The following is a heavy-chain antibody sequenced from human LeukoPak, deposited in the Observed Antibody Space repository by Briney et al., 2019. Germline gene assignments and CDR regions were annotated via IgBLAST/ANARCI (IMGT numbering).Heavy chain of an antibody. V-gene: IGHV3-48*01. D-gene: IGHD6-13*01. CDR3: ARGLRQLVRGFNYYFMDV. J-gene: IGHJ6*03. CDR1: GFTFNNYA. CDR2: ITSSSDTI. Sequence: GGSLRLSCTAPGFTFNNYAMNWVRQAPGKGLEWVSYITSSSDTIYYADSVRGRFTISRDNAENSLYLQMTSLRAEDTAVYYCARGLRQLVRGFNYYFMDVWGKGTTVTVSS.